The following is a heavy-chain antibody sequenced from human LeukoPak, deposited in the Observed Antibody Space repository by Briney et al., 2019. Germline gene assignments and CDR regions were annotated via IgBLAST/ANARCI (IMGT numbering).Heavy chain of an antibody. CDR2: INAGNGNT. D-gene: IGHD5-12*01. J-gene: IGHJ5*02. V-gene: IGHV1-3*01. Sequence: ASVKVSCKASGYTFTSYAMHWVRQAPGQRLEWMGWINAGNGNTKYSQKFQGRVTITRGTSASTAYMELSSLRSEDTAVYYCARDFEVVATESWFDPWGQGTLVTVSS. CDR1: GYTFTSYA. CDR3: ARDFEVVATESWFDP.